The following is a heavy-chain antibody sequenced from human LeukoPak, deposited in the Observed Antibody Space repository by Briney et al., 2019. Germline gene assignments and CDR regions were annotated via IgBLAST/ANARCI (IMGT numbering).Heavy chain of an antibody. CDR3: ARDALSTLDY. V-gene: IGHV3-66*02. CDR1: GFTVSSNY. Sequence: GGSLRLSCAASGFTVSSNYMSWVRQAPGKGLEWVSVIYSGGSTYYADSVKGQFTISRDNSKNTLYLQMNSLRAEDTAVYYCARDALSTLDYWGQGTLVTVSS. J-gene: IGHJ4*02. CDR2: IYSGGST. D-gene: IGHD2-2*01.